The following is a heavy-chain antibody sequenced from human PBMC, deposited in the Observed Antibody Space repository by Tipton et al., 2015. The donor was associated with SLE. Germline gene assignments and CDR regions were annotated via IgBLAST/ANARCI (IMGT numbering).Heavy chain of an antibody. CDR1: GGSISSSSYY. J-gene: IGHJ4*02. CDR3: ASGALRTALTF. CDR2: IHHSGST. V-gene: IGHV4-39*07. Sequence: TLSLTCTVSGGSISSSSYYWGWVRQSPGKGLEYIGTIHHSGSTHYNPSLSSRVTISRDTSKNQLSLKLSSVAAADTAIYYCASGALRTALTFWGQGTLVTVSS. D-gene: IGHD5-18*01.